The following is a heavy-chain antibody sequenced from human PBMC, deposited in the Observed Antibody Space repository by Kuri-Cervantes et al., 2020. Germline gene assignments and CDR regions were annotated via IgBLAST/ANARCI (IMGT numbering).Heavy chain of an antibody. J-gene: IGHJ5*02. CDR2: INHSGST. CDR1: GGSFSGYY. V-gene: IGHV4-34*01. D-gene: IGHD3-22*01. CDR3: ARVRPGITMIVVVRRGHNWFDP. Sequence: SQTLSLTCAVYGGSFSGYYWSWIRQPPGKGLEWIGEINHSGSTNYNPSLKSRVTISVDTPKNQFSLKLSSVTAADTAVYYCARVRPGITMIVVVRRGHNWFDPWGQGTLVTVSS.